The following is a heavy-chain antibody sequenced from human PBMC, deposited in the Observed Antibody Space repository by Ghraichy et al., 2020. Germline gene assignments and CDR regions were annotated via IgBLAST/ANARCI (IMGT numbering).Heavy chain of an antibody. D-gene: IGHD3-10*01. CDR1: GYTFTAYY. CDR2: INPNSGRT. CDR3: ARGGISGSFYNGDFDF. Sequence: ASVKVSCRASGYTFTAYYLHWVRQAPGQGLEWMGWINPNSGRTDYAQKFQGRVTMTRDTSISTAYMELNRLRSDDTAVYYCARGGISGSFYNGDFDFWDQGTLVTVSS. V-gene: IGHV1-2*02. J-gene: IGHJ4*02.